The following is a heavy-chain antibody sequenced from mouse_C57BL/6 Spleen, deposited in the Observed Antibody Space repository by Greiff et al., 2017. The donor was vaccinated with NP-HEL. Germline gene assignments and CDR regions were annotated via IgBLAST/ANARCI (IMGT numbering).Heavy chain of an antibody. CDR3: ASYDYDRGWFAY. J-gene: IGHJ3*01. Sequence: QVQLQQPGAELVKPGASVKLSCKASGYTFTSYWMHWVKQRPGQGLEWIGMIHPNSGSTNYNEKFKSKATLTVDKSSSTAYMQRSSLTSEDSAVYYCASYDYDRGWFAYWGQGTLVTVSA. V-gene: IGHV1-64*01. CDR2: IHPNSGST. CDR1: GYTFTSYW. D-gene: IGHD2-4*01.